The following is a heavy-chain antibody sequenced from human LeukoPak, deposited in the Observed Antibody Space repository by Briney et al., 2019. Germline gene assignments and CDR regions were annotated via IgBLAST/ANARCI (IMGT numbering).Heavy chain of an antibody. D-gene: IGHD3-10*01. Sequence: PGGSLRLSCAASGFTFSSYGMHWVRQAPGKGLEWVSAISGSGGSTHYADSVKGRFTISRDNSKSTMYLQMNSLRVEDTAVYYCAKGSTYFYGSGTSDDAFDVWGQGTMVTVSS. CDR3: AKGSTYFYGSGTSDDAFDV. CDR1: GFTFSSYG. CDR2: ISGSGGST. V-gene: IGHV3-23*01. J-gene: IGHJ3*01.